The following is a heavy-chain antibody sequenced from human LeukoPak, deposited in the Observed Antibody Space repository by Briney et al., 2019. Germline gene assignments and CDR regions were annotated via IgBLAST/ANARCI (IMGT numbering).Heavy chain of an antibody. Sequence: GGSLRLSCAASGFTFSDYYMSWIRQAPGKGLEWVSYISSSGSTIYYADSVKGRFTISRDNAKNSLYLQMNSLRAEDTAVYYCARDRPPSRTTVDYYYYYYGMDVWGQGTTVTVSS. D-gene: IGHD4-17*01. CDR3: ARDRPPSRTTVDYYYYYYGMDV. CDR2: ISSSGSTI. J-gene: IGHJ6*02. V-gene: IGHV3-11*01. CDR1: GFTFSDYY.